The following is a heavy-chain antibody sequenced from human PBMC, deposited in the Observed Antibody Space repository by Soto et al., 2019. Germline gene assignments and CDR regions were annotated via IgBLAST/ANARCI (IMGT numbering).Heavy chain of an antibody. D-gene: IGHD6-19*01. J-gene: IGHJ5*02. V-gene: IGHV3-21*01. CDR2: ISSSSSYI. CDR1: GFTFSSYS. CDR3: ARDSEPYKVFTVAGTGSDNWFDP. Sequence: GGSLRLSCAASGFTFSSYSMNWVRQAPGKGLEWVSSISSSSSYIYYADSVKGRFTISRDNAKNSLYLQMNSLRAEDTAVYYCARDSEPYKVFTVAGTGSDNWFDPWGQGTLVTVSS.